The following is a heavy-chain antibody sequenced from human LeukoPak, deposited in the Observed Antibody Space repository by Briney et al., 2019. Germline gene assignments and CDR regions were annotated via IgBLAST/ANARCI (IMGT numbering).Heavy chain of an antibody. CDR2: INSDVSAT. CDR3: ASPKGGYNYVNFDY. Sequence: PVGSLRLSCAASGVTSTSYWMHWVRQAPGKGRWWVSRINSDVSATGYAESVKGRFPISRHNAKAPLYLPMNRPRAEHTAVYYCASPKGGYNYVNFDYWGQGTLVTASS. J-gene: IGHJ4*02. V-gene: IGHV3-74*01. D-gene: IGHD5-18*01. CDR1: GVTSTSYW.